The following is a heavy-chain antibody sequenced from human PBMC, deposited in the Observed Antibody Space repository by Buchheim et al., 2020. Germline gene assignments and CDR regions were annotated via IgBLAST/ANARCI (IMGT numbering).Heavy chain of an antibody. CDR1: GGSFSGYY. J-gene: IGHJ4*02. V-gene: IGHV4-34*01. Sequence: QVQLQQWGAGLLKPSETLSLTCAVYGGSFSGYYWSWIRQSPGKGLEWIGEVNHSGTTKYNPSFKSRVTISVDTSKNQFSLNLNSVTAANTAVYYCARGPKYYYDSSGYYKFDYWGQGIL. CDR2: VNHSGTT. D-gene: IGHD3-22*01. CDR3: ARGPKYYYDSSGYYKFDY.